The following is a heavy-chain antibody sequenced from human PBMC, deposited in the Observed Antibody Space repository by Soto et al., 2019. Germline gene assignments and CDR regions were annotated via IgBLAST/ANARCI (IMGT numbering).Heavy chain of an antibody. CDR1: GGSISSSNW. V-gene: IGHV4-4*02. Sequence: PSETLSLTCAVSGGSISSSNWWSWVRQPPGKGLEWIGEIYHSGSTYYNPSLKSRVTISVDTSKNQFSLKLSSVTAADTAVYYCARGLAAAGLFGFGPWGQGTLVTVSS. CDR2: IYHSGST. D-gene: IGHD6-13*01. CDR3: ARGLAAAGLFGFGP. J-gene: IGHJ5*02.